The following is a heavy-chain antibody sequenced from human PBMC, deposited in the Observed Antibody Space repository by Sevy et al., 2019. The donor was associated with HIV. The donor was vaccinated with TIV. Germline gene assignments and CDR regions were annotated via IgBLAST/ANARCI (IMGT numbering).Heavy chain of an antibody. Sequence: GASVKVSCKASGYTFTSYDINWVRQATGQGLEWMGWMNPNSGNTGYAQKFQGRVTMTRNTSISTAYMELSSLRSEDTAVYYCARPNGRSHSTGPGMDVWGQGTTVTVSS. D-gene: IGHD1-1*01. V-gene: IGHV1-8*01. J-gene: IGHJ6*02. CDR2: MNPNSGNT. CDR1: GYTFTSYD. CDR3: ARPNGRSHSTGPGMDV.